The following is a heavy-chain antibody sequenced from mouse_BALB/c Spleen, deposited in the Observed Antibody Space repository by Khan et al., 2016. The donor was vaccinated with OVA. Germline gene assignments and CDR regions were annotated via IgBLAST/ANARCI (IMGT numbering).Heavy chain of an antibody. CDR1: GYTFTSYV. D-gene: IGHD2-14*01. CDR3: AKNYRYDVYFDY. V-gene: IGHV1S136*01. J-gene: IGHJ2*01. Sequence: VQLQQSGPDLVKPGASVRMSCKASGYTFTSYVMHWLRQKPGQGLEWIGYIYPFNDDTKYNEKFKGKATLTSDKSSRTAYMELSSLTSEDSAVYYCAKNYRYDVYFDYWGQGTTLTVSS. CDR2: IYPFNDDT.